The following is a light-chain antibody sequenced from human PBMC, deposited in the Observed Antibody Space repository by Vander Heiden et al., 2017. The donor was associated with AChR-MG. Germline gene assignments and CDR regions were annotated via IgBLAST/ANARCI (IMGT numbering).Light chain of an antibody. V-gene: IGLV3-21*03. Sequence: SYVLTQPPSVSVAPGKTARITCGGNNIGSKSVHWYQQKPGQAPVLVVYDDSDRPSGFPERFSGSNSGNTATLTISRVEAGDEADYYCQVWDSSSDWVFGGGTKLTVL. J-gene: IGLJ3*02. CDR2: DDS. CDR3: QVWDSSSDWV. CDR1: NIGSKS.